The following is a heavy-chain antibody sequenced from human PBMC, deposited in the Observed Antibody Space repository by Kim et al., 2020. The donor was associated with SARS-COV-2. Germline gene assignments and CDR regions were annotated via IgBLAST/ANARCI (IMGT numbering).Heavy chain of an antibody. CDR3: AKDRIVQLWGSGWFDP. Sequence: GGSLRLSCAASGFTFDDYAMHWVRQAPGKGLEWVSLISGDGGSTYYADSVKGRFTISRDNSKNSLYLQMNSLRTEDTALYYCAKDRIVQLWGSGWFDPWGQGTLVTVSS. CDR2: ISGDGGST. CDR1: GFTFDDYA. J-gene: IGHJ5*02. V-gene: IGHV3-43*02. D-gene: IGHD5-18*01.